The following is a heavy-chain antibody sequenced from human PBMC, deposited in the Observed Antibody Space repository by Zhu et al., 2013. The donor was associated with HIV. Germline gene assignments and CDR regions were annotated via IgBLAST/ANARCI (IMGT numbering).Heavy chain of an antibody. CDR1: GFTFDDYP. Sequence: EVQLVESGGGLVQPGRSLRLSCSASGFTFDDYPMHWVRQAPGKGLEWVAGVSRSSNNMVYADSVRGRFTISRDNAKASLYLQVNSLSAEDTALYYCAKSAQSGRAAHFDYWGQGTLVVVSS. J-gene: IGHJ4*02. V-gene: IGHV3-9*01. CDR2: VSRSSNNM. CDR3: AKSAQSGRAAHFDY.